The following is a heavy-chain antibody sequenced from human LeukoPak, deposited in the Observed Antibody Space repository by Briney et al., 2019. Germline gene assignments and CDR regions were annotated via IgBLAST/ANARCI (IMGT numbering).Heavy chain of an antibody. V-gene: IGHV3-23*01. CDR3: AKDRVVGATTLYYFDY. J-gene: IGHJ4*02. CDR2: ISGGGGST. D-gene: IGHD1-26*01. Sequence: GGSLRLSCAASGFTFNNYAMSWVRQAPGKGLEWVSTISGGGGSTYYADSVRGRFTISRDNSKNTLYLQVNSLRAEDTAVYYCAKDRVVGATTLYYFDYWGQGTLVTVSS. CDR1: GFTFNNYA.